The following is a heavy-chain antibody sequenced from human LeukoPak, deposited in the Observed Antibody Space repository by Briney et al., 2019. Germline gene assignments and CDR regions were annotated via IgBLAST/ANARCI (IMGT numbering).Heavy chain of an antibody. CDR3: ARDYYSVFHY. Sequence: GGSLRLSCAASGFTFSSYWMHWVRQAPGKRLEWVASINQDGSAKYFVDSVKGRFTISRDNAKNSLYLQMNSLRVEDTAVYYCARDYYSVFHYWGRGTLVTVSS. CDR2: INQDGSAK. V-gene: IGHV3-7*04. J-gene: IGHJ4*02. CDR1: GFTFSSYW. D-gene: IGHD3-10*01.